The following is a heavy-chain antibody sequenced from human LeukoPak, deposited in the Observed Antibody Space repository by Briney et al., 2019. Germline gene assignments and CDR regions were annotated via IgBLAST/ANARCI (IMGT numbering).Heavy chain of an antibody. CDR3: ARDGDGSYFSFDY. Sequence: GASVKVSCKASGGTFSSYAISWVRQAPGQGLEWMGGIIPIFGTANYAQKFQGRVTITADKSTSTAYMELRSLRSDDTAVYYCARDGDGSYFSFDYWGQGTLVTVSS. J-gene: IGHJ4*02. CDR2: IIPIFGTA. D-gene: IGHD1-26*01. V-gene: IGHV1-69*06. CDR1: GGTFSSYA.